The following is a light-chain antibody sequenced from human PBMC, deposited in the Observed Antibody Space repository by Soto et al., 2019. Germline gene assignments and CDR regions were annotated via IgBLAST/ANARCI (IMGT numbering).Light chain of an antibody. CDR2: DDS. V-gene: IGLV3-21*02. J-gene: IGLJ1*01. CDR3: QVWDSSSDHRV. CDR1: DMGSRS. Sequence: SYELTQPPSVSVAPGQTARISCGGNDMGSRSVHWYQQKPGQAPVLVVYDDSDRPSGIPERFSGYNSGITATLTISRVEVGDEADYYCQVWDSSSDHRVFGPGTKVTVL.